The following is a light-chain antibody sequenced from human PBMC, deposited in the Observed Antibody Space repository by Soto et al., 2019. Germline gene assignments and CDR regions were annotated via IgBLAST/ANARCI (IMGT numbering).Light chain of an antibody. CDR1: QSVLFRSNNKNS. V-gene: IGKV4-1*01. Sequence: DIVMTQSPDSLAVSLVERATINCKSSQSVLFRSNNKNSLSWFQQKPGQPPKVLIYWASIRESGVPDRFSGSGSGTDFTLTINDLQAEDVAVYYCQQYYATPYTFGQGTQVEIK. CDR3: QQYYATPYT. J-gene: IGKJ2*01. CDR2: WAS.